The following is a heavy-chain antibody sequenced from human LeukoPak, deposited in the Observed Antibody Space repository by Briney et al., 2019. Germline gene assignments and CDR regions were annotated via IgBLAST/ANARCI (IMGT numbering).Heavy chain of an antibody. Sequence: GGSLRLSCAASGFTSSDYYMSWIRQAPGKGLEWVSYISSSGSTIYYADSVKGRFTISRDNAKNSLYLQMNSLRAEDTAVYYCARITIPYYYYMDVWGKGTTVTVSS. D-gene: IGHD3-9*01. CDR3: ARITIPYYYYMDV. CDR1: GFTSSDYY. J-gene: IGHJ6*03. CDR2: ISSSGSTI. V-gene: IGHV3-11*04.